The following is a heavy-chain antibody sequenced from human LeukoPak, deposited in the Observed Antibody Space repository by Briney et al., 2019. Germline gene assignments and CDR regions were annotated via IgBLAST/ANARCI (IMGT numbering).Heavy chain of an antibody. Sequence: GGSLRLSCAASRFTFNSFVMSWVRQAPGKGLEWVSSISASGGSTFYADSVKGRFTISRDNSKNTLYLQMNSLRAEDTAVYYCARPLRSTAGTPVDYWGQGTLVTVSS. V-gene: IGHV3-23*01. D-gene: IGHD6-13*01. CDR2: ISASGGST. CDR3: ARPLRSTAGTPVDY. CDR1: RFTFNSFV. J-gene: IGHJ4*02.